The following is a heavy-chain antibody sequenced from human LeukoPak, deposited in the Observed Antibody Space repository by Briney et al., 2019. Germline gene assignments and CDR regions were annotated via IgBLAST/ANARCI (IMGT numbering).Heavy chain of an antibody. D-gene: IGHD3-9*01. J-gene: IGHJ4*02. Sequence: GESLKISCKGSGYNFTSYWISWVRQMPGKGLEWMGRIDPSDSYTNYSPSFQGHVTISADKSISSAYLQWSSLKASDTAMYYCARHNYDILTGYYNGGLPEGGPDYWGQGTLVTVSS. V-gene: IGHV5-10-1*01. CDR2: IDPSDSYT. CDR3: ARHNYDILTGYYNGGLPEGGPDY. CDR1: GYNFTSYW.